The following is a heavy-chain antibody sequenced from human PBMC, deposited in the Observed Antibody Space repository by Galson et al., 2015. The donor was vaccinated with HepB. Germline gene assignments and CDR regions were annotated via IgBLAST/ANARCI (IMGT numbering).Heavy chain of an antibody. CDR2: ISSSSSTI. Sequence: SLRLSCAASGFTFSSYSMNWVRQAPGKGLEWVSYISSSSSTIYYADSVKGRFTISRDNAKNSLYLQMNSLRTEDTALYYCAKGPGYGDFVVYWGQGTLVTVSS. D-gene: IGHD4-17*01. V-gene: IGHV3-48*01. J-gene: IGHJ4*02. CDR3: AKGPGYGDFVVY. CDR1: GFTFSSYS.